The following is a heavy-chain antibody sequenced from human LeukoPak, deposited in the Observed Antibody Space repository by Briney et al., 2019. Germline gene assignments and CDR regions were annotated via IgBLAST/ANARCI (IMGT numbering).Heavy chain of an antibody. D-gene: IGHD5-24*01. CDR1: GGSISSYY. Sequence: SETLSLTCTVSGGSISSYYWSWIRQPPGKGLEWIGYIYYSGSTNYNPSLKSRVTISVGTSKNQFSLKLSSVTAADTAVYYCASARDGYNYYWGQGTLVTVSS. CDR2: IYYSGST. J-gene: IGHJ4*02. CDR3: ASARDGYNYY. V-gene: IGHV4-59*01.